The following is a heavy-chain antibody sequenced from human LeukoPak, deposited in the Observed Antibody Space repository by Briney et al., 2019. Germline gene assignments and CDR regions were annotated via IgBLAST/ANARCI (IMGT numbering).Heavy chain of an antibody. J-gene: IGHJ4*02. Sequence: GGSLRLSCAASGFTFSSYSMNWVRQAPGKGLEWVSSISSSSSYIYYADSVKGRFTISRDNAKYSLYLQMNSLRAEDTAVYYCASGARVEDLDYWGQGTLVTVSS. CDR1: GFTFSSYS. V-gene: IGHV3-21*01. CDR2: ISSSSSYI. D-gene: IGHD4/OR15-4a*01. CDR3: ASGARVEDLDY.